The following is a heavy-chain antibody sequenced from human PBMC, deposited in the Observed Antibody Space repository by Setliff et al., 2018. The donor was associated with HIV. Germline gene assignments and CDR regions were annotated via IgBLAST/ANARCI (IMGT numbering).Heavy chain of an antibody. V-gene: IGHV3-33*01. D-gene: IGHD3-10*01. Sequence: GGSLRLSCAASGFTFSSYVMHWVRQAPGKGLEWVAVIWYDGSNKYYADSVRGRFTITRNTSITTAYMELSSLRSEDTAVYYCARVWFGELYRAFDIWGQGTMVTVSS. CDR3: ARVWFGELYRAFDI. J-gene: IGHJ3*02. CDR1: GFTFSSYV. CDR2: IWYDGSNK.